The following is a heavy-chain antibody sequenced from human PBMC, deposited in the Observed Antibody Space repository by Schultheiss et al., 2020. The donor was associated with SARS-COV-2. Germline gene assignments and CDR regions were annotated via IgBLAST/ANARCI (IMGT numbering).Heavy chain of an antibody. J-gene: IGHJ4*02. CDR1: GFTFSSYG. V-gene: IGHV3-33*06. CDR2: IWYDGSNK. Sequence: GGSLRLSCAASGFTFSSYGMHWVRQAPGKGLEWVAVIWYDGSNKYYADSVKGRFTISRDNSKNTLYLQMNSLRAEDTAVYYCAKDPWRGPTTVVTPFDYWGQGTLVTVSS. D-gene: IGHD4-23*01. CDR3: AKDPWRGPTTVVTPFDY.